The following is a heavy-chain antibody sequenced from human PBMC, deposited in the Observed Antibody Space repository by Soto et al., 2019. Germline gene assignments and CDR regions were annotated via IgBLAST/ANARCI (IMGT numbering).Heavy chain of an antibody. CDR2: IINIFGTA. V-gene: IGHV1-69*13. J-gene: IGHJ4*02. CDR3: ANGLRSPTY. CDR1: GGTFSNHV. Sequence: GASVKVSCKASGGTFSNHVISWVRQAPGQGLEWMGGIINIFGTANYAQKFQGRVTITADESTSTAHMELSSLRAEDAAVYYCANGLRSPTYWGQGTLVTVSS.